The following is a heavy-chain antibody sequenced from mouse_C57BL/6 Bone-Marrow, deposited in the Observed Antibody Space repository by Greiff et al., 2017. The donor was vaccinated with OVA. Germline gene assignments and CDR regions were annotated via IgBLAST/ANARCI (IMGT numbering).Heavy chain of an antibody. CDR2: ISSGSSTI. J-gene: IGHJ3*01. CDR1: GFTFSDYG. Sequence: EVKLMESGGGLVKPGGSLKLSCAASGFTFSDYGMHWVRQAPEKGLEWVAYISSGSSTIYYADTVKGRFTISRDNAKNTLFLQMTSLRSEDTAMYYCARGGNSAWFAYWGQGTLVTVSA. D-gene: IGHD2-1*01. V-gene: IGHV5-17*01. CDR3: ARGGNSAWFAY.